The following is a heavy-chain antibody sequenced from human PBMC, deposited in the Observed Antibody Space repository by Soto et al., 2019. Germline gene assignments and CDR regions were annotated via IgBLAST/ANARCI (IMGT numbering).Heavy chain of an antibody. J-gene: IGHJ4*02. CDR3: AREGFYYYDSSGIEY. V-gene: IGHV3-21*01. D-gene: IGHD3-22*01. Sequence: RLSCATSGFTFSSYSMNWVRQAPGKGLEWVSSISSSSSYIYYADSVKGRFTISRDNAKNSLYLQMNSLRAEDTAVYYCAREGFYYYDSSGIEYWGQGTLVTVSS. CDR1: GFTFSSYS. CDR2: ISSSSSYI.